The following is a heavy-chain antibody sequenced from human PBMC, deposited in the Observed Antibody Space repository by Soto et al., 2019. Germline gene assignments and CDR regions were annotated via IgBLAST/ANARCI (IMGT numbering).Heavy chain of an antibody. Sequence: QVQLQESGPGLVKPSQTLSLTCTVSGESISSGGYYWSWIRQPPGKGLEWIGYIYYSGSTYYSPSLKSRVIMSVVTSKNQFSLKLSSVTAADTAVYYCARVGEIIGDYWGQGTLVTVSS. D-gene: IGHD3-10*01. CDR2: IYYSGST. CDR1: GESISSGGYY. V-gene: IGHV4-31*03. CDR3: ARVGEIIGDY. J-gene: IGHJ4*02.